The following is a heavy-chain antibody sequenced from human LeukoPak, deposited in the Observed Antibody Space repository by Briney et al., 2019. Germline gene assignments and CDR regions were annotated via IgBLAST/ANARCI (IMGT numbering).Heavy chain of an antibody. CDR1: GSTFGEND. J-gene: IGHJ4*02. D-gene: IGHD4-11*01. V-gene: IGHV3-49*04. Sequence: PGGSLRLSCTVSGSTFGENDMSWVRQAPGKGLEWIGIIRSKLYGETTEYAASVKGRFTISRDDDKSIAFLQLNSRKTEDTAVYYCSRAGNDYNNYQTPYWGQGTLVTVAS. CDR2: IRSKLYGETT. CDR3: SRAGNDYNNYQTPY.